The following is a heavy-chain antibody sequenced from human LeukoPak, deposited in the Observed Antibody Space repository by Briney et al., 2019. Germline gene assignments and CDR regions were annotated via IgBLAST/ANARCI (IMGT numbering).Heavy chain of an antibody. D-gene: IGHD5-18*01. J-gene: IGHJ4*02. CDR1: GGSISSYY. CDR2: IYYSGST. Sequence: SETLSLTCTVSGGSISSYYWSWIRQPPGKGLEWIGYIYYSGSTNYNPSLKSRVTISVDTSKNQFSLKLSSVTAADTAVYYCARSVGYSYASDYWGQGTLVTVSS. V-gene: IGHV4-59*01. CDR3: ARSVGYSYASDY.